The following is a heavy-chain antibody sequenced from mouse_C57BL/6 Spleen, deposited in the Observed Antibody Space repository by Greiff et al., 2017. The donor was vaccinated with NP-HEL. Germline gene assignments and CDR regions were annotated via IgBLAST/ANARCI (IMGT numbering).Heavy chain of an antibody. V-gene: IGHV2-2*01. Sequence: VQLQQSGPGLVQPSQSLSITCTVSGFSLTSYGVHWVRQSPGKGLEWLGVIWSGGSTDYNAAFISRLSLSKDNSKSQVFFKMNSLQADDTAIYYCARERERVYYYGSSPLDYWGQGTTLTVSS. J-gene: IGHJ2*01. CDR3: ARERERVYYYGSSPLDY. CDR2: IWSGGST. CDR1: GFSLTSYG. D-gene: IGHD1-1*01.